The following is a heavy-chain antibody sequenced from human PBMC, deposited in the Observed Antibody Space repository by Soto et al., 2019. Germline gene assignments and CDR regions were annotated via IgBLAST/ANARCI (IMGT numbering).Heavy chain of an antibody. D-gene: IGHD2-15*01. J-gene: IGHJ3*02. CDR2: FDPEDGET. CDR1: GYTLTELS. Sequence: ASVKVSCKVSGYTLTELSMHWVRQAPGKGLEWMGGFDPEDGETIYAQKFQGRVTMTEDTSTDTAYMELSSLRSEDTAVYYCATASESVVVVAATGAFDIWGQGTMVTVSS. V-gene: IGHV1-24*01. CDR3: ATASESVVVVAATGAFDI.